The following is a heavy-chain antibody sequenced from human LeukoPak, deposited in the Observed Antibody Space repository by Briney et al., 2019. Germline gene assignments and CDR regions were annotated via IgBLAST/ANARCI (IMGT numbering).Heavy chain of an antibody. CDR3: ARERAYDILTGYFDWYFDL. Sequence: GGSLRLSCAASGFIFSSYGMHWVRQAPGKGLEWVAVIWYDGSNKYYADSVKGRFTISRDNSKNTLYLQMNSLRAEDTAVYYCARERAYDILTGYFDWYFDLWGRGTLVTVSS. CDR1: GFIFSSYG. J-gene: IGHJ2*01. D-gene: IGHD3-9*01. V-gene: IGHV3-33*01. CDR2: IWYDGSNK.